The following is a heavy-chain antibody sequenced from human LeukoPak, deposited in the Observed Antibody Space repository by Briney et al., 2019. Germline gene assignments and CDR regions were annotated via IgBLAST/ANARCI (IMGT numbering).Heavy chain of an antibody. CDR3: ARGEPGGNGWDY. D-gene: IGHD6-25*01. CDR1: GYTFTSYD. Sequence: ASVKVSCKASGYTFTSYDINWVRQATGQGLEWMGWMNPNSGNTGYAQKFQGRVTITRNTSISTAYMELSSLRSEDTAVYYCARGEPGGNGWDYWGQGTLVTVSS. V-gene: IGHV1-8*03. J-gene: IGHJ4*02. CDR2: MNPNSGNT.